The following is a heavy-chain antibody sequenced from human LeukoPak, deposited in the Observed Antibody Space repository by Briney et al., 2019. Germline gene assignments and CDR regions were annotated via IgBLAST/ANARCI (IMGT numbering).Heavy chain of an antibody. J-gene: IGHJ5*02. V-gene: IGHV1-8*03. CDR1: GYTFTSYD. Sequence: ASVKVSCKASGYTFTSYDINWVRQATGQGLEWMGWMNPNSGNTGYAQKIQGRVTITRNTSISTAYMELSSLRSEDTAVYYCARGPYCSSTSCYNPAVFDPWGQGTLVTVSS. CDR2: MNPNSGNT. D-gene: IGHD2-2*02. CDR3: ARGPYCSSTSCYNPAVFDP.